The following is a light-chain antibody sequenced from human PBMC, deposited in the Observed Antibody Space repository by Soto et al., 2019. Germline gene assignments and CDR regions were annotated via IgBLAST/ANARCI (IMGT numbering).Light chain of an antibody. J-gene: IGKJ4*01. CDR1: PRVYSK. CDR2: GAS. Sequence: TQSPITPSLSPGEKAPPPCQAQPRVYSKLAWDQQKTGQAPRLLIYGASTRASGVPDRFSGSGSGTEFILTISSLQSEDSAVYYCQQYDVWPALTFGGGTKVDIK. V-gene: IGKV3-15*01. CDR3: QQYDVWPALT.